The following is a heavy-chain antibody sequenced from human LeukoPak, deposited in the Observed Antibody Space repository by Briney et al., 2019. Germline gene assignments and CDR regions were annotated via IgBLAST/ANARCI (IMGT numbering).Heavy chain of an antibody. D-gene: IGHD2-15*01. CDR2: IIPIIGTT. CDR1: GGTFSSYA. Sequence: ASVKVSCKASGGTFSSYAISWVRQAPGEGLEWMGGIIPIIGTTNYAQKFRGRVTITAEKSTGTAYMELSSLGSEDTAVHYCASNQPVHPAYCSGGSCYSRGEEAFDSWGQGTMVTVSS. CDR3: ASNQPVHPAYCSGGSCYSRGEEAFDS. J-gene: IGHJ3*02. V-gene: IGHV1-69*06.